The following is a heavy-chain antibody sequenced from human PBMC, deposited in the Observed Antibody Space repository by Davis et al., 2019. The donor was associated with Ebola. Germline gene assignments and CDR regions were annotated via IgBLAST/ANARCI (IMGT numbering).Heavy chain of an antibody. D-gene: IGHD2-8*01. CDR3: TKGLCSNSDGHWDDAFEV. CDR2: FKSKTSGGTT. J-gene: IGHJ3*01. Sequence: PGGSLRLSCAASGFTFSNAWMTWVRQSPGKGLEWVGRFKSKTSGGTTDYAAPVKGRFTISRDDSKSTVYLQMKSLRTEDTAVYYCTKGLCSNSDGHWDDAFEVWGQGALVTVSS. CDR1: GFTFSNAW. V-gene: IGHV3-15*01.